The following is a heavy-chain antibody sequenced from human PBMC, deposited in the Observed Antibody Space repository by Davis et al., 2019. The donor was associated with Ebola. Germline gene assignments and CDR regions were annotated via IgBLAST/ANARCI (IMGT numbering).Heavy chain of an antibody. D-gene: IGHD3-10*01. V-gene: IGHV3-23*01. CDR2: ISGSGGST. CDR3: AKTGWFGELFQFDY. CDR1: GFTFGNYW. Sequence: GESLKISCAASGFTFGNYWMHWVRQAPGKGLEWVSAISGSGGSTYYADSVKGRFTISRDNSKNTLYLQMNSLRAEDTAVYYCAKTGWFGELFQFDYWGQGTLVTVSS. J-gene: IGHJ4*02.